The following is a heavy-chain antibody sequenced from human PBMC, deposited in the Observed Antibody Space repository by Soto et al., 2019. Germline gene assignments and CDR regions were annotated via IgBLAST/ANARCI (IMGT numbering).Heavy chain of an antibody. J-gene: IGHJ6*02. D-gene: IGHD3-10*01. V-gene: IGHV1-69*06. Sequence: SVKVSCKASGGTFSSYAISWVRQAPGQGLEWMGGIIPIFGTANYAQKFQGRVTITADKSTSTAYMELSSLRSEDTAVYYCARDYYGSGSYSAYYYYYGMDVWGQGTTVAVSS. CDR3: ARDYYGSGSYSAYYYYYGMDV. CDR1: GGTFSSYA. CDR2: IIPIFGTA.